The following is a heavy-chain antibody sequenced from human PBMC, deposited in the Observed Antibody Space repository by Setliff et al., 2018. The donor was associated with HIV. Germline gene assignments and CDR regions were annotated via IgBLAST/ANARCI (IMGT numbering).Heavy chain of an antibody. CDR2: IYYSGST. Sequence: SETLSLTCAAYGGSFSDYYWSWIRQPPGKGLEWIGYIYYSGSTNYNPSLKSRVTISVDTTKNQFSLKLSSVTAADTAVYYCARGGREYGVNYYYYYRDVWAKGPRSPSP. CDR1: GGSFSDYY. D-gene: IGHD3-10*01. J-gene: IGHJ6*03. V-gene: IGHV4-59*08. CDR3: ARGGREYGVNYYYYYRDV.